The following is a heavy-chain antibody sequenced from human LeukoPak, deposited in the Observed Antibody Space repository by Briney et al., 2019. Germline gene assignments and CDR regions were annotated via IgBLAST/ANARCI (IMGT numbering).Heavy chain of an antibody. D-gene: IGHD3-22*01. J-gene: IGHJ4*02. V-gene: IGHV3-11*04. CDR1: GFTFSDYY. CDR3: ARDFGETYYYDSSGFDY. CDR2: ISSSGSTI. Sequence: GGSLRLSCAASGFTFSDYYMSWIRQAPGKGLEWVSHISSSGSTIYYADSVKGRFTISRDNAKNSLYLQMNSLRAEDTAVFYCARDFGETYYYDSSGFDYWGQGTLVTVSS.